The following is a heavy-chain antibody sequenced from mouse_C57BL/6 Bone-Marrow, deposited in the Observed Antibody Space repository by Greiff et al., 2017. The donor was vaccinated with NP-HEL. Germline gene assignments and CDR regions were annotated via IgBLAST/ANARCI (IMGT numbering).Heavy chain of an antibody. J-gene: IGHJ3*01. CDR3: ARGGQLRLPAWFAY. D-gene: IGHD3-2*02. CDR2: IYPGSGNT. CDR1: GYTFTDYY. V-gene: IGHV1-76*01. Sequence: QVQLQQSGAELVRPGASVKLSCKASGYTFTDYYINWVKQRPGQGLEWIARIYPGSGNTYYNEKFKGKATLTAEKSSSTAYMQLSSLTSEDSAVYFCARGGQLRLPAWFAYWGQGTLVTVSA.